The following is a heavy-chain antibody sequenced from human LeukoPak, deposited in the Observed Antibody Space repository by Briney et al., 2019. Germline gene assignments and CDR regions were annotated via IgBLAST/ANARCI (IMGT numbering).Heavy chain of an antibody. CDR2: FDPEDGET. CDR3: ATLPAATGYYYYMDV. Sequence: ASVKVSCKVSGYTLTELSMHWVRQAPGKGLEWMGGFDPEDGETIYAQKFQGRVTRTEDTSTDTAYMELSSLRSEDTAAYYCATLPAATGYYYYMDVWGKGTTVTVSS. J-gene: IGHJ6*03. V-gene: IGHV1-24*01. CDR1: GYTLTELS. D-gene: IGHD2-2*01.